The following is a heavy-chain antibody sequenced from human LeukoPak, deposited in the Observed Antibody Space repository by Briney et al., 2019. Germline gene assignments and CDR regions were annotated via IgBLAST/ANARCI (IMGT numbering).Heavy chain of an antibody. CDR1: GFTFSSYE. CDR3: ARGPGEMATIYGY. V-gene: IGHV3-48*03. CDR2: ISSSGSTI. J-gene: IGHJ4*02. Sequence: PGGSLRLSCAASGFTFSSYELNWVRQAPGKGLEWVSYISSSGSTIYYADSVKGRFTIYRDNAKNSLYLQVSSLRAEDTAVYYCARGPGEMATIYGYWGQGTLVTVSS. D-gene: IGHD5-24*01.